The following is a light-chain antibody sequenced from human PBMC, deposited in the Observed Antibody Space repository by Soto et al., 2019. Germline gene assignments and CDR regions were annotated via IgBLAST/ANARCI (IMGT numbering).Light chain of an antibody. CDR2: EVN. CDR3: CSFVGSGTFNV. Sequence: QSVLTQPASVSGSPGQSITISCTGTSSDVGRHNPVSWYQQRPGQVPKLIIYEVNTRPSGVSNRFSASKSGSTASLTISGLQAEDEADYFCCSFVGSGTFNVFGTGTKLTVL. CDR1: SSDVGRHNP. J-gene: IGLJ1*01. V-gene: IGLV2-23*02.